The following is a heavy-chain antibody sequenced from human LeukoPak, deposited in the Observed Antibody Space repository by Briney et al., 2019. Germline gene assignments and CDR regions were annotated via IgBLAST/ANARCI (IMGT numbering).Heavy chain of an antibody. CDR1: GFTFSSYS. CDR3: AKDIGSSGYYYPDY. J-gene: IGHJ4*02. Sequence: PGGSLRLSCAASGFTFSSYSMNWVRQAPGKGLEWVSSISSSSYIYYADSVKGRFTISRDNAKNSLYLQMNSLRAEDTALYYCAKDIGSSGYYYPDYWGQGTLVTVSS. CDR2: ISSSSYI. V-gene: IGHV3-21*04. D-gene: IGHD3-22*01.